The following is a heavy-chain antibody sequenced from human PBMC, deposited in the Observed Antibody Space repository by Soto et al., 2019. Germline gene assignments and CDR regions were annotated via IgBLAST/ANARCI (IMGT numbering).Heavy chain of an antibody. CDR1: GFTFSSYH. CDR2: ISYDGSNK. D-gene: IGHD6-13*01. Sequence: VQLVESGGGVVQPGRSLRLSCAASGFTFSSYHMHCVRQAPGKGLEWVAVISYDGSNKDYADSVKGRFTISRDNSKNTLYLQMNSLRAEDTAVYYCARDLTAGTVVYYFDCWGQGTLVTVSS. J-gene: IGHJ4*02. CDR3: ARDLTAGTVVYYFDC. V-gene: IGHV3-30-3*01.